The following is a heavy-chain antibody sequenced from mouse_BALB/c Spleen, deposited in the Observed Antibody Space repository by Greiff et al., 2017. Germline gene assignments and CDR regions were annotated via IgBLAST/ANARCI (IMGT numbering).Heavy chain of an antibody. Sequence: VQLQQSGAELMKPGASVKISCKATGYTFSSYWIEWVKQRPGHGLEWIGEILPGSGSTNYNEKFKGKATFTADTSSNTAYMQLSSLTSEDSAVYYCARGGLRRRYFDYWGQGTTLTVSS. CDR2: ILPGSGST. V-gene: IGHV1-9*01. CDR3: ARGGLRRRYFDY. J-gene: IGHJ2*01. CDR1: GYTFSSYW. D-gene: IGHD2-2*01.